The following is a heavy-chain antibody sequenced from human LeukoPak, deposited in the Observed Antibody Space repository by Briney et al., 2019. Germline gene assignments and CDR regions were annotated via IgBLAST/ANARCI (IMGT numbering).Heavy chain of an antibody. V-gene: IGHV3-64D*06. CDR3: VKVSQWLEGWLDY. Sequence: GGSLRLSCSASGFTFSTYAMHWVRQAPGKGLEYVSAITSNGGATYYADSVRGRFTISRDNSKNTLYLQMSSLRAEDTAVCYCVKVSQWLEGWLDYWGQGTLVTVSS. J-gene: IGHJ4*02. CDR1: GFTFSTYA. CDR2: ITSNGGAT. D-gene: IGHD6-19*01.